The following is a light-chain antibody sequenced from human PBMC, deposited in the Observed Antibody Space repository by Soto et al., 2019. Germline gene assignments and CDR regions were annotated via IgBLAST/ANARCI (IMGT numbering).Light chain of an antibody. CDR1: QSVGTR. Sequence: DIQMTQSPSTLSASVGGRVTITCRASQSVGTRVAWYQQKPGKAPKLLIYGASNLESGVPSRFSSSEYGTEFTSTNTTLQPDDFATYFCQQYNRNTWSFGPGTKVDIK. CDR3: QQYNRNTWS. CDR2: GAS. V-gene: IGKV1-5*01. J-gene: IGKJ1*01.